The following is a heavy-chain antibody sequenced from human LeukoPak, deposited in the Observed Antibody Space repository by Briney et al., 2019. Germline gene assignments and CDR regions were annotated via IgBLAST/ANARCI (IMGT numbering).Heavy chain of an antibody. CDR3: ARDYCSGGSCYGGHDY. Sequence: GGSLRLSCAASGFTFDDYGMSWVRQAPGKGLEWVPGINWNGGSTGYADSVKGRFTISRDYAKNSVYLQMNSLRIEDTALYYCARDYCSGGSCYGGHDYWGQGTLVTVSS. D-gene: IGHD2-15*01. CDR1: GFTFDDYG. J-gene: IGHJ4*02. CDR2: INWNGGST. V-gene: IGHV3-20*04.